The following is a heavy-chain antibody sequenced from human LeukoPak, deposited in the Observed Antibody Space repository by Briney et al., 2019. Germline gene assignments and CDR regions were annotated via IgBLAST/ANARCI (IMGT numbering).Heavy chain of an antibody. Sequence: SETLSLTCTVSGGSISSRSYYWGWIRQPPGKGLEWIGSIYYSGSTYYNPSLQSRVTISVDTSKNQFSLKLNSVTAADTAVYYCARELSSSWPYYYYYYMDVWGKGTTVTISS. CDR1: GGSISSRSYY. V-gene: IGHV4-39*02. D-gene: IGHD6-13*01. J-gene: IGHJ6*03. CDR3: ARELSSSWPYYYYYYMDV. CDR2: IYYSGST.